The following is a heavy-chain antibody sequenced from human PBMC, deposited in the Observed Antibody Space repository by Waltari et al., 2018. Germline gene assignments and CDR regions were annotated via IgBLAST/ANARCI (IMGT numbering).Heavy chain of an antibody. CDR1: GFTFDDYA. Sequence: EVQLVESGGGLVQPGRSLRLSCAASGFTFDDYALHWVRQAPGKGLEWVSGISWNSGSIGYADSVKGRFTISRDNAKNSLYLQMNSLRAEDMALYYCATGLGWGYHYFDYWGQGTLVTVSS. CDR3: ATGLGWGYHYFDY. V-gene: IGHV3-9*03. J-gene: IGHJ4*02. D-gene: IGHD6-19*01. CDR2: ISWNSGSI.